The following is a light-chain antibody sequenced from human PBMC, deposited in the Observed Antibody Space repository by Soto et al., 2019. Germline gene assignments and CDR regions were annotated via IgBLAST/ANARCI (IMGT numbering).Light chain of an antibody. V-gene: IGKV3-15*01. CDR1: QSVNQK. CDR3: QQFNNWPHT. J-gene: IGKJ2*01. CDR2: VAS. Sequence: EIVLTQSPATLSVSPGERATLSCRASQSVNQKLGWYQQKPGQAPRLLIYVASYRATGIPARFSGSGSGTEYTLTISNLQAEDFAVYYCQQFNNWPHTFCQGTRLEIK.